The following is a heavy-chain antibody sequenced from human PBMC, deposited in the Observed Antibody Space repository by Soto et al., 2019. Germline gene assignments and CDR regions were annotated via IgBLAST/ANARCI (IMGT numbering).Heavy chain of an antibody. V-gene: IGHV4-30-4*01. CDR1: GGSISSGDYY. Sequence: QVQLQESGPGLVKPSQTLSLTCTVSGGSISSGDYYWSWIRQPPGKGLEWIGYIYYSGSTYYNPSLKSRVTTSVDTSKNQFSLKLSSVTAADTAVYYCARDLRSDPRHTVDTVTQWGQGTLVTVSS. CDR3: ARDLRSDPRHTVDTVTQ. CDR2: IYYSGST. D-gene: IGHD5-18*01. J-gene: IGHJ4*02.